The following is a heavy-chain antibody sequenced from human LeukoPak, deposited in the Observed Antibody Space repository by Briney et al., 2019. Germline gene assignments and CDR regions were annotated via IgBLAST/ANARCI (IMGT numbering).Heavy chain of an antibody. J-gene: IGHJ5*02. CDR3: AREAGDSSGWYNWFDP. CDR2: IKQDGSEK. V-gene: IGHV3-7*01. D-gene: IGHD6-19*01. Sequence: PGGSLRLSCAASGFTFSSYWMSWARQAPGKGREWGANIKQDGSEKNYVDSVKGRFTISRDNAKNSLYLQMNSLRAEDTAVYYCAREAGDSSGWYNWFDPWGQGTLVTVSS. CDR1: GFTFSSYW.